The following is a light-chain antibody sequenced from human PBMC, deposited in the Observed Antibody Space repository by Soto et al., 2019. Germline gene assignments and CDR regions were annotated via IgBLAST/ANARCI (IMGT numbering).Light chain of an antibody. Sequence: QSVLTQPPSASGSPGQSVTISCTGTSSDVGGYNYVSWYQQHPGKAPKLMIYEVSKRPSGVPDRFSVSKSRNTASLTVSGLQAEDDADYYCTSYAGSNNVFGTGTRSPS. CDR2: EVS. CDR3: TSYAGSNNV. J-gene: IGLJ1*01. CDR1: SSDVGGYNY. V-gene: IGLV2-8*01.